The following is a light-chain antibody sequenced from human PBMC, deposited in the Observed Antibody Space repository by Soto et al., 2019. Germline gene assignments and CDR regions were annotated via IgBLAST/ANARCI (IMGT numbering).Light chain of an antibody. Sequence: DIQMTQSPSTLPASVGDRITITCRASQNINYWLAWYQQKPGKAPKLLIFKTSNLESGVPSRFSGSGSGTDYTLTISSLQPDDFATYYCQQYNTYSEYTFGQGTRWRS. V-gene: IGKV1-5*03. CDR2: KTS. J-gene: IGKJ2*01. CDR1: QNINYW. CDR3: QQYNTYSEYT.